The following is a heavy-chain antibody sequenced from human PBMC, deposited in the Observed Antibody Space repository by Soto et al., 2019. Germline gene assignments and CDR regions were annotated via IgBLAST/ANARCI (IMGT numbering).Heavy chain of an antibody. CDR2: ITVGDVT. Sequence: EVPLVDSGGGLVQPGGSLRLSCAASGFSVSNYHMNWVRQAPGKGPEWVSIITVGDVTYYADSVKGRFTISRDISRNTVYLQMNSLRGDDTAVYYCAGGRDYSKGGDHWGHGTLVIVSS. J-gene: IGHJ4*01. V-gene: IGHV3-66*01. D-gene: IGHD4-4*01. CDR3: AGGRDYSKGGDH. CDR1: GFSVSNYH.